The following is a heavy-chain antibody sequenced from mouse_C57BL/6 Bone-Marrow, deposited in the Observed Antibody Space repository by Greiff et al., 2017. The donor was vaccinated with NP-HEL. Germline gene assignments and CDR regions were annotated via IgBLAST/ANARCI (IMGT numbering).Heavy chain of an antibody. V-gene: IGHV1-64*01. CDR2: IHPNSGST. CDR1: GYTFTSYW. CDR3: ASRTTVSYFDY. J-gene: IGHJ2*01. Sequence: QVQLQQPGAELVKPGASVKLSCKASGYTFTSYWMHWVKQRPGQGLEWIGMIHPNSGSTNYNEKFKSKATLTVDKSSSKAYMQLSSLTSEDSAVYYCASRTTVSYFDYWGQGTTLTVSS. D-gene: IGHD1-1*01.